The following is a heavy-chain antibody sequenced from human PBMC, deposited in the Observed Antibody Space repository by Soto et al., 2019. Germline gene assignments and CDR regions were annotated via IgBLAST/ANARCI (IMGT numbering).Heavy chain of an antibody. CDR3: ARDFGGGSPTYFDY. Sequence: GASVKVSCKASGYTFTSYGISWVRQAPGQGLEWMGWISAYNGNTNYAQKLQGRVTMTTDTSTSTAYMALRSLRSDDTAVYYCARDFGGGSPTYFDYWGQGTLVTVSS. J-gene: IGHJ4*02. CDR1: GYTFTSYG. CDR2: ISAYNGNT. D-gene: IGHD2-15*01. V-gene: IGHV1-18*01.